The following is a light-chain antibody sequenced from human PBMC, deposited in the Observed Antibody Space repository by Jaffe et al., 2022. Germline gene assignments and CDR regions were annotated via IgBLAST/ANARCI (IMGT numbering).Light chain of an antibody. CDR3: CSYAGTYTFVV. CDR2: DVS. J-gene: IGLJ2*01. V-gene: IGLV2-11*01. Sequence: QSALTQPRSVSGSPGQSVTISCTGTSSDVGRYDFVSWYQHHPGKAPKLIISDVSNRPSGVPDRFSGSKFGNTASLTISGLQAEDEADYYCCSYAGTYTFVVFGGGTKLAVL. CDR1: SSDVGRYDF.